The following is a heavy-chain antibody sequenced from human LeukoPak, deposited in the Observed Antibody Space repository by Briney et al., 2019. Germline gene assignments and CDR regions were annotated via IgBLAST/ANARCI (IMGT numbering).Heavy chain of an antibody. CDR1: GGSISSYY. J-gene: IGHJ5*02. CDR3: ARDYCSSTSCYGWFDR. Sequence: SETLSLTCTVSGGSISSYYWSWIRQPAGKGLEWIGRIYTSGSTNYNPSLKSRVTMSVDTSKNQFSLKLSSVTAADTAVYYCARDYCSSTSCYGWFDRWGQGTLVTVSS. D-gene: IGHD2-2*01. V-gene: IGHV4-4*07. CDR2: IYTSGST.